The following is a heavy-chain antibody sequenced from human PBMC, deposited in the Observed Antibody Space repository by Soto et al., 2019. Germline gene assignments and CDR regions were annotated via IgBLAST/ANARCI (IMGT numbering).Heavy chain of an antibody. CDR2: IYYSGST. CDR3: ARDFAPPSVSGDPYNWFDP. D-gene: IGHD6-25*01. Sequence: KPSETLSLTCTVSGGSISSGEDYWSWIRQPPGKGLEWIGYIYYSGSTHYNPSLKSRVTISVDTSKNQFSLNLSSVTAADTAVYYCARDFAPPSVSGDPYNWFDPWGQGTLVTVSS. V-gene: IGHV4-30-4*01. CDR1: GGSISSGEDY. J-gene: IGHJ5*02.